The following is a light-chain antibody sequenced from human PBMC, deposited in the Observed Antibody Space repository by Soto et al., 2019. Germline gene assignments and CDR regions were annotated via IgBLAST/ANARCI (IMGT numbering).Light chain of an antibody. J-gene: IGKJ4*01. Sequence: EMVMTQSPATLSVSPGERATLSCRARYSVSSNLAWDQQKPGQAPRLLIYGASTRSTGVPVRFSGSGSGTEFTLTISSLQSEDSAVYFCQQYGNWPLTFGGGTKVEIK. CDR2: GAS. CDR1: YSVSSN. V-gene: IGKV3-15*01. CDR3: QQYGNWPLT.